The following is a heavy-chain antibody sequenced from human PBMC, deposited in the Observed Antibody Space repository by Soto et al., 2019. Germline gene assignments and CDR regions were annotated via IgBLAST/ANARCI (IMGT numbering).Heavy chain of an antibody. CDR1: GGSISSGGYY. D-gene: IGHD3-3*01. CDR2: IYYSGST. Sequence: SETLSLTCTVSGGSISSGGYYWSWVRQHPGKGQEWIGYIYYSGSTYYNPSLKSRVTISVDTSKNQFSLKLSSVTAADTAVYYFARADDFWSGHDRIDYWGQGTLVPVSA. CDR3: ARADDFWSGHDRIDY. J-gene: IGHJ4*02. V-gene: IGHV4-31*03.